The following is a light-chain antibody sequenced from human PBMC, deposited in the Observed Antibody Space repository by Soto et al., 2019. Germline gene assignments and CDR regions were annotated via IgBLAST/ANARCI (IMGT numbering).Light chain of an antibody. CDR3: QQYDGSPIT. V-gene: IGKV3-20*01. CDR2: AAS. J-gene: IGKJ5*01. Sequence: DIVLTPSPCTLSLSPRERAPLSCRASQSVSSYYLAWYQQKPGQAPRLLIYAASNRATGIPDRFSGGGSGTDFTLTISRVEPEDFALYICQQYDGSPITFGQGTRLE. CDR1: QSVSSYY.